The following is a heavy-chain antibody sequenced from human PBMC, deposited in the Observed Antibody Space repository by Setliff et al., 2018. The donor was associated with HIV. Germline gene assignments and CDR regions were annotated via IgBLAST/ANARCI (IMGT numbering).Heavy chain of an antibody. J-gene: IGHJ6*03. CDR2: IYYSVST. CDR1: GGSISSSSYY. V-gene: IGHV4-39*01. D-gene: IGHD5-18*01. CDR3: ARHNTGYSYGYDYYYYYMDV. Sequence: PSETLSLTCTVSGGSISSSSYYWGWIRQPPGKGLEWIGSIYYSVSTYYNPSLKSRVTISVDTSKNQFSLKLSSVTAADTAVYYCARHNTGYSYGYDYYYYYMDVWGKGTTVTVSS.